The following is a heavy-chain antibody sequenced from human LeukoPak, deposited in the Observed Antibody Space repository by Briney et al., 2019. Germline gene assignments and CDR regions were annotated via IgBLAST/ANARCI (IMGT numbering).Heavy chain of an antibody. J-gene: IGHJ5*02. Sequence: GGSLRLSCAASGFTFSSYWMSWVRQAPGKGLEWVANIKQDGSEKYYVDSVKGRFTISRDNAKNSLYLQMNSLRAEDTAVYYCACGSGYSWFDPWGQGTLVTVSS. CDR2: IKQDGSEK. D-gene: IGHD3-22*01. CDR1: GFTFSSYW. CDR3: ACGSGYSWFDP. V-gene: IGHV3-7*01.